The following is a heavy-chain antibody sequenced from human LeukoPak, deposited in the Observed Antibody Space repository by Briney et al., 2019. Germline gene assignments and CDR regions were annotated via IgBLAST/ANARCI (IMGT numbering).Heavy chain of an antibody. CDR3: ARVLFGEPHPDY. V-gene: IGHV4-4*02. CDR1: GXSISSSNW. D-gene: IGHD3-10*02. J-gene: IGHJ4*02. CDR2: IYHSGST. Sequence: PSGTLSLTCAVSGXSISSSNWWSWVRQPPGEGLEWIGEIYHSGSTNYNPSLKSRVTISVDKSKNQFSLKLSSVTAADTAVYYCARVLFGEPHPDYWGQGTLVTVSS.